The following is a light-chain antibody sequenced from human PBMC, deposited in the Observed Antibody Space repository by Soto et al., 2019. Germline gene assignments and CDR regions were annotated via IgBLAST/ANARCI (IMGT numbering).Light chain of an antibody. J-gene: IGLJ2*01. V-gene: IGLV4-69*01. Sequence: QLVLTQSPSASASLGASVKLTCTLSSGHSDYAIEWHQQQPQKGPRYLMKLNSDDSHIKGDGIPDRFSGSSSGAERYLTISSLQSEDEADYYCQTCGTGIQVFGGGTKLTVL. CDR2: LNSDDSH. CDR3: QTCGTGIQV. CDR1: SGHSDYA.